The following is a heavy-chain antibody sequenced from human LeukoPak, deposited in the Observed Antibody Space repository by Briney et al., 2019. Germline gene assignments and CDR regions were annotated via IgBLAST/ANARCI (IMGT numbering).Heavy chain of an antibody. J-gene: IGHJ4*02. V-gene: IGHV1-18*01. CDR2: ISAYNGNT. D-gene: IGHD2-15*01. CDR1: GYTFTSYG. Sequence: ASVKVSCKASGYTFTSYGISWVRQAPGQGLEWMGWISAYNGNTNYAQKLQGRVTMTTDTSTSTAYMELRSLRSDDTAVYYCARDCSGGSCYLYSDYWGQGTLVTVSS. CDR3: ARDCSGGSCYLYSDY.